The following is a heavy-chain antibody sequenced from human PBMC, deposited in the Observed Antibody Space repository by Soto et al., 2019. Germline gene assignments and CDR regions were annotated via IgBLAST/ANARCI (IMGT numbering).Heavy chain of an antibody. V-gene: IGHV4-34*01. J-gene: IGHJ1*01. D-gene: IGHD2-2*01. CDR2: INHGGTDT. Sequence: SETLSLTCAVYGGSFTSHYWNWVRQTPEKGLEWIGDINHGGTDTNYNPSLKSRVTISQDRSKNQFSLQLTSVTAADTAVYYCARSGDCSSVSCDGKFQNWGKGTSVPVAS. CDR1: GGSFTSHY. CDR3: ARSGDCSSVSCDGKFQN.